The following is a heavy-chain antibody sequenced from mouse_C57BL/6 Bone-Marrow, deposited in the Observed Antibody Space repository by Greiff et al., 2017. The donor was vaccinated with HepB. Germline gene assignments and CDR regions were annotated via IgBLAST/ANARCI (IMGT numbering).Heavy chain of an antibody. D-gene: IGHD1-1*01. CDR1: GYAFTNYL. J-gene: IGHJ2*01. CDR2: INPGSGGT. V-gene: IGHV1-54*01. Sequence: VMLVESGAELVRPGTSVKVSCKASGYAFTNYLIEWVKQRPGQGLEWIGVINPGSGGTNYNEKFKGKATLTADKSSSTAYMQLSSLTSEDSAVYFCARSTPFTTVVAYYFDYWGQGTTLTVSS. CDR3: ARSTPFTTVVAYYFDY.